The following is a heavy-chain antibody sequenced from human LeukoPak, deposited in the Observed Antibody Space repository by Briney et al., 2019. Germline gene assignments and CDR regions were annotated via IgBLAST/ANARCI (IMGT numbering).Heavy chain of an antibody. D-gene: IGHD2-15*01. J-gene: IGHJ5*02. CDR1: GGSISSRGFF. V-gene: IGHV4-39*01. CDR2: VYYYGVT. CDR3: ARLSCSDAFCPTLPFNHFDP. Sequence: PSETLSLTCTVSGGSISSRGFFWGWVRQPPGKGPEWLGRVYYYGVTYYNPSLQSRVTMSLHTSPNRFSLRQSYVTAADSVVDFCARLSCSDAFCPTLPFNHFDPWGQGALVTVSS.